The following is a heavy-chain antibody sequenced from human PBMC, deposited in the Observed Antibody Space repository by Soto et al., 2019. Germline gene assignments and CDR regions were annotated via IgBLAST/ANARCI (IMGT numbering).Heavy chain of an antibody. D-gene: IGHD3-3*01. CDR2: ISYDGSNK. J-gene: IGHJ4*02. CDR1: GFTFSSYA. Sequence: HPGGSLRLSCAASGFTFSSYAMHWVRQAPGKGLEWVAVISYDGSNKYYADSVKGRFTISRDNSKNTLYLQMNSLRAEDTAVYYCARGMMEYYFDYWGQGTLVTVSS. V-gene: IGHV3-30-3*01. CDR3: ARGMMEYYFDY.